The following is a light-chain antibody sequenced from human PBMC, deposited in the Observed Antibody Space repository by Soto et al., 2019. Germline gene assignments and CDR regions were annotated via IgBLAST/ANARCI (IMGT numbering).Light chain of an antibody. V-gene: IGLV2-23*01. CDR1: RSDVGTYNL. Sequence: QSVLTQPASVSGSPGQSITISCTGTRSDVGTYNLVSWYQRHPGKVPKLLIYEGNKRPSGVSNRFSGSRSGNTASLTISGLRAEDEADYYCCSYAGGLTSAGYVFGTATKVTVL. J-gene: IGLJ1*01. CDR2: EGN. CDR3: CSYAGGLTSAGYV.